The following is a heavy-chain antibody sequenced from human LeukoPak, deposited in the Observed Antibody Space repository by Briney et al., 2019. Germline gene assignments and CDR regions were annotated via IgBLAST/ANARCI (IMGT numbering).Heavy chain of an antibody. Sequence: GGSLRLSCAASGFTFGNEAMSWVRQAPERGLEWVSSISAGGGTTYYEDSVKGRFTISRDNSNNTLLVQMNSLRAEDTAIYCAKVRSGSSTWALRIFDNWGQGTLVTVSS. CDR2: ISAGGGTT. CDR1: GFTFGNEA. V-gene: IGHV3-23*01. J-gene: IGHJ4*02. CDR3: AKVRSGSSTWALRIFDN. D-gene: IGHD2-2*01.